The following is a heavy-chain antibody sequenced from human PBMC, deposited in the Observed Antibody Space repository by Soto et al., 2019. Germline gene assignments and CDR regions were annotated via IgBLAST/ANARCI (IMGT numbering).Heavy chain of an antibody. CDR2: IYYSGST. CDR1: GGSISSGGYY. V-gene: IGHV4-31*03. Sequence: SETLSLTCTVSGGSISSGGYYWSWVRQHPGKGLEWIGYIYYSGSTYYNPSLKSRVTISVDTSKNQFSLKMSSVTAADTALYYCARVERGTATTVVDAFDIWGPGTMVTVSS. D-gene: IGHD1-1*01. CDR3: ARVERGTATTVVDAFDI. J-gene: IGHJ3*02.